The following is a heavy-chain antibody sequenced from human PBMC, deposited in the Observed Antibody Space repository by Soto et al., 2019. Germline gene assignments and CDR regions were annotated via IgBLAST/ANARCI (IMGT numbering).Heavy chain of an antibody. CDR1: GFTFSSYA. J-gene: IGHJ4*02. D-gene: IGHD3-22*01. Sequence: GGSLRFSCAASGFTFSSYAMHWVRQAPGKGLECVSYISSSSSTIYYADSVKGRFTISRDNAKNSLYLQMNSMRAEDTAVYYCARDYYDSSGYYALFDYWGQGTLVTFSS. V-gene: IGHV3-48*01. CDR3: ARDYYDSSGYYALFDY. CDR2: ISSSSSTI.